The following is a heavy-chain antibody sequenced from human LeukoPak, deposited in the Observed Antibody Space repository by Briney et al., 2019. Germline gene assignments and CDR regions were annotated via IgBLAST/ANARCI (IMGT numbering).Heavy chain of an antibody. CDR1: GGSISSSNW. D-gene: IGHD3-22*01. CDR3: ARRAPPDYYDSSGYYFHLGDY. Sequence: SGTLSLTCAVSGGSISSSNWWSWVRQPPGKGLEWIGEIYHSGSTNYNPSLKSRVTISVDTSKNQFSLKLSSVTAADTAVYYCARRAPPDYYDSSGYYFHLGDYWGQGTLVTVSS. V-gene: IGHV4-4*02. CDR2: IYHSGST. J-gene: IGHJ4*02.